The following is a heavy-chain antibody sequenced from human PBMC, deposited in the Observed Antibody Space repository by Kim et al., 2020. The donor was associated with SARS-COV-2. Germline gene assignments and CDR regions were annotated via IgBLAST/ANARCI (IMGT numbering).Heavy chain of an antibody. CDR3: ARDEILTGYYSYGMDV. D-gene: IGHD3-9*01. V-gene: IGHV3-11*01. CDR1: GFTFSDYY. J-gene: IGHJ6*02. CDR2: ISSSGSTI. Sequence: GGSLRLSCAASGFTFSDYYMSWIRQAPGKGLEWVSYISSSGSTIYYADSVKGRFTISRDNAKNSLYLQMNSLRAEDTAMYYCARDEILTGYYSYGMDVWGQGTTVTVSS.